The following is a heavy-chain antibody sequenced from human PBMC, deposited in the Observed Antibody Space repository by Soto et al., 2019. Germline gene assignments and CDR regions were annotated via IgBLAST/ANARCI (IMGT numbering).Heavy chain of an antibody. J-gene: IGHJ3*02. CDR2: ISWNSDNI. CDR3: AKDREPGYCSSTSCYVGAFDI. Sequence: EVQLVESGGGLVQPGRSLRLSCAASGFTFDDYATHWVWQAPGKGLEWVSGISWNSDNIGYADSVKGRFTISRDNAKKSVYLQMNSLRAEDTALYYCAKDREPGYCSSTSCYVGAFDIWGQGTMVTVSS. V-gene: IGHV3-9*01. CDR1: GFTFDDYA. D-gene: IGHD2-2*01.